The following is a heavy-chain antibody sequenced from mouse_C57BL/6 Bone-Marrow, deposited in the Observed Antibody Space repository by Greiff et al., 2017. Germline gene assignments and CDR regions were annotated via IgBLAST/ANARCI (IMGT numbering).Heavy chain of an antibody. CDR1: GYTFTSYW. CDR3: ARDYYGSSFDY. Sequence: QVQLQQPGAELVKPGASVKLSCKASGYTFTSYWMHWVKQRPGQGLEWIGMIHPNSGSTTYNEKLKSNATLTVDKTSRTAYMQLSSLTSEDSAVYSCARDYYGSSFDYWGQGTTLTVSS. J-gene: IGHJ2*01. V-gene: IGHV1-64*01. D-gene: IGHD1-1*01. CDR2: IHPNSGST.